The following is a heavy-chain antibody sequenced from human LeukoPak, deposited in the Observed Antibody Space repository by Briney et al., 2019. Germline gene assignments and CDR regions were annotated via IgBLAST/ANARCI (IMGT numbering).Heavy chain of an antibody. CDR2: ISAYNGNT. J-gene: IGHJ4*02. Sequence: GASVKVSCKASGYTFTSYGSSWVRQAPGQGLDWMGWISAYNGNTNYAQKLQGRVTMTTDTSTSTAYMELRSLRSDDTAVYYCARARTMYYYDSSVDWGQGTLVTVSS. V-gene: IGHV1-18*01. D-gene: IGHD3-22*01. CDR1: GYTFTSYG. CDR3: ARARTMYYYDSSVD.